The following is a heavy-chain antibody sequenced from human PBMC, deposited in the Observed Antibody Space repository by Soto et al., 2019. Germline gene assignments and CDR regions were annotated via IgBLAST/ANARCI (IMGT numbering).Heavy chain of an antibody. CDR1: GGSISSYY. J-gene: IGHJ4*02. CDR3: ARTRYGDYGLDY. D-gene: IGHD4-17*01. V-gene: IGHV4-59*08. CDR2: IYYSGST. Sequence: SETLFLTCTVSGGSISSYYWSWIRQPPGKGLEWIGYIYYSGSTNYNPSLKSRVTISVDTSKNQFSLKLSSVTAADTAVYYCARTRYGDYGLDYWGQGTLVTVSS.